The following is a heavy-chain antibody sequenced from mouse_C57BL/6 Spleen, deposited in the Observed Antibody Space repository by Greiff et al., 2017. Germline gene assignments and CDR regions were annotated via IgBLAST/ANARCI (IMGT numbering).Heavy chain of an antibody. V-gene: IGHV1-82*01. CDR2: IYPGDGDT. CDR1: GYAFSSSW. J-gene: IGHJ3*01. Sequence: QVQLQQSGPELVKPGASVKISCKASGYAFSSSWMNWVKQRPGKGLEWIGRIYPGDGDTNYNGKFKGKATLTADKSSSTAYMQLSSLTSEDSAVYFCARADYGSPSWFAYWGQGTLGTVSA. CDR3: ARADYGSPSWFAY. D-gene: IGHD1-1*01.